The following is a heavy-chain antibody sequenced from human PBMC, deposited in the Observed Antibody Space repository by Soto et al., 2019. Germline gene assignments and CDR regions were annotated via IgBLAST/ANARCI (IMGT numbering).Heavy chain of an antibody. V-gene: IGHV1-69*08. Sequence: QVQLVQSGAEVKKPGSSVKVSCKASGGTFSSYTISWVRQAPGQGLEWMGRIIPILGIANYAQKFQGRVTITADKSTSTAYMELSSLRSEDTAVYYCARDPSIAAAGTSPYYYGMDVWGQGTTVTVSS. D-gene: IGHD6-13*01. J-gene: IGHJ6*02. CDR2: IIPILGIA. CDR3: ARDPSIAAAGTSPYYYGMDV. CDR1: GGTFSSYT.